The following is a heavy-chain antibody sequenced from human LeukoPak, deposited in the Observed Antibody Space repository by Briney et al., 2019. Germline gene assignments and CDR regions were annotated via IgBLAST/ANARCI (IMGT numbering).Heavy chain of an antibody. D-gene: IGHD5-18*01. CDR3: ARHIDFGRGYRNGYNY. V-gene: IGHV5-51*01. J-gene: IGHJ4*02. CDR1: GYSFTTYW. Sequence: GESLKISCKGSGYSFTTYWIGWVRQMPGKGLEWMGIIYPGDSDTRYSPSFQGQVTIPVDKSINTAYLQWSSLKASDTAMYYCARHIDFGRGYRNGYNYWGQGTLVTVSS. CDR2: IYPGDSDT.